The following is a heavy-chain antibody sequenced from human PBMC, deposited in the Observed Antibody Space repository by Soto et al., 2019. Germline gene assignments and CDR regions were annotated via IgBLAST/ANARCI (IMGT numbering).Heavy chain of an antibody. CDR3: AKGSAIGSPYYFDY. D-gene: IGHD6-25*01. V-gene: IGHV3-23*01. CDR2: ISGGGAGT. J-gene: IGHJ4*02. CDR1: GFTFSNYA. Sequence: GGSLRLSCAASGFTFSNYAMSWVRQTPGEGLEWVSAISGGGAGTYHADSVKGRFTISRDNSKNTLYLQMNGLRAEDTAVYYCAKGSAIGSPYYFDYWGQGTLVTVSS.